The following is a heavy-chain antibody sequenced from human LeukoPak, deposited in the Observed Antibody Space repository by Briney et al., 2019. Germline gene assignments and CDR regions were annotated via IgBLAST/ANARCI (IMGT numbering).Heavy chain of an antibody. J-gene: IGHJ4*02. CDR2: ITGPSSSM. CDR3: ARDQVGDYVPPDY. Sequence: GGSLRLSCAASGFAFSTYTMNWVRQAPGKGLEWVSYITGPSSSMSYSDSVKGRFIISRDNTKNSLYLQMTSLRAEDTAVYYCARDQVGDYVPPDYWGQGTLVTVSS. CDR1: GFAFSTYT. V-gene: IGHV3-48*04. D-gene: IGHD4-17*01.